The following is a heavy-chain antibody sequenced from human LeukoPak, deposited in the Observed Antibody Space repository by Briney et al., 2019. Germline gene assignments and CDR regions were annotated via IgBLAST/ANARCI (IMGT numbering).Heavy chain of an antibody. CDR2: ISGGGGST. CDR3: AKEPRHCGGDCFSLLDY. V-gene: IGHV3-23*01. J-gene: IGHJ4*02. D-gene: IGHD2-21*02. CDR1: GFTFSSYA. Sequence: GGSLRLSCAVSGFTFSSYAMSWVRQPPGKGLEWVSVISGGGGSTYYADSVKGRFTISRDNSKNTLYLQMNSLRAEDTAVFYCAKEPRHCGGDCFSLLDYWGQGTLVTVSS.